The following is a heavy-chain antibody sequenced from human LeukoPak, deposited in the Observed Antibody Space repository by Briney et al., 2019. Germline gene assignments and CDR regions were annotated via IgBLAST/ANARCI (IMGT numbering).Heavy chain of an antibody. V-gene: IGHV4-34*01. CDR2: INHSGST. CDR3: ASDRRYYDSSGYYGSFDY. D-gene: IGHD3-22*01. J-gene: IGHJ4*02. CDR1: GGSFSGYY. Sequence: SETLSLTCAVYGGSFSGYYWSWIRQPPGKGLEWIGEINHSGSTNCNPSPKSRVTISVDTSENQFSLKLSSVTAADTAVYYCASDRRYYDSSGYYGSFDYWGQGTLVTVSS.